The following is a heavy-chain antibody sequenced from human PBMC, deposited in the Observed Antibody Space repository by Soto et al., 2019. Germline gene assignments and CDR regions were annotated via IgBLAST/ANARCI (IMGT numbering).Heavy chain of an antibody. CDR1: GFTFSSYD. D-gene: IGHD1-7*01. CDR3: VRRVSGNYDY. V-gene: IGHV3-64*01. Sequence: EVQLAESGGGMVQPGGSLRLSCVASGFTFSSYDMHWVRQAPGKGLEYVSSISSNGGTTYYGNSVKGRFTISRHNSKNTLYLQMGSLRAEDMAVYYCVRRVSGNYDYWGQGTLVTVSS. J-gene: IGHJ4*02. CDR2: ISSNGGTT.